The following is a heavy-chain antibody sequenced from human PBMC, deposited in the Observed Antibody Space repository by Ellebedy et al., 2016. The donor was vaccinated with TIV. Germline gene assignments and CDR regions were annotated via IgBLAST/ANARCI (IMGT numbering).Heavy chain of an antibody. CDR1: GYTFSDYW. D-gene: IGHD2/OR15-2a*01. J-gene: IGHJ4*02. CDR3: TGPAAIGTKTFKF. V-gene: IGHV3-7*01. Sequence: PGGSLRLSCAASGYTFSDYWMIWVCQAPGKGLEWVANINPDGSVQAYVDSVQGRFAISRDNAKNSLYLQMNSLRAEDKAVYFCTGPAAIGTKTFKFWGQGTLVTVSS. CDR2: INPDGSVQ.